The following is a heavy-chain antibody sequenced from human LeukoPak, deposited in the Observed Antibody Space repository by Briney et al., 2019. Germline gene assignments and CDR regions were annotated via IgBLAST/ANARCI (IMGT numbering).Heavy chain of an antibody. Sequence: GGSLRLSYAASGFTFSSYSMNWVRQAPGKGLEWVAVISYDGSNKYYADSVKGRFTISRDNSKNTLYLQMNSLRAEDTAVYYCARDYYGSGSYHYYYGMDVWGQGTTVTVSS. CDR2: ISYDGSNK. D-gene: IGHD3-10*01. CDR3: ARDYYGSGSYHYYYGMDV. V-gene: IGHV3-30*03. CDR1: GFTFSSYS. J-gene: IGHJ6*02.